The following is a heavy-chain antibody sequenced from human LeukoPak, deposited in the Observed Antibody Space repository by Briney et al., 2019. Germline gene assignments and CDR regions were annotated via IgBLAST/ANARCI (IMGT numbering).Heavy chain of an antibody. D-gene: IGHD6-19*01. J-gene: IGHJ6*03. Sequence: SQTLSLTCTVSGNSISSGDNYWSWIRQPAGKGLEWIGRIYTSGSTNYNPSLKSRVTMSVDTSKNQFSLKLSSVTAADTAVYYCARDRGIAVAGSLYYYYYYMDVWGKGTTVTISS. CDR2: IYTSGST. V-gene: IGHV4-61*02. CDR1: GNSISSGDNY. CDR3: ARDRGIAVAGSLYYYYYYMDV.